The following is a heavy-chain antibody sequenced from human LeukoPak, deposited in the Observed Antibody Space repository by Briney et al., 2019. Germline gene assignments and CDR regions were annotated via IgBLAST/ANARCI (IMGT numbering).Heavy chain of an antibody. J-gene: IGHJ3*02. V-gene: IGHV3-21*01. D-gene: IGHD3-3*02. CDR3: TRVSRPGAFDI. Sequence: PGGSLRLSCAASGFTFSNYNINWVRQAPGKGLEWVSSITSSSSYIYYADSVKGRFTISRDNAKNSLYLQMHSLRAEDTAVYYCTRVSRPGAFDIWGQGTMVTVSS. CDR2: ITSSSSYI. CDR1: GFTFSNYN.